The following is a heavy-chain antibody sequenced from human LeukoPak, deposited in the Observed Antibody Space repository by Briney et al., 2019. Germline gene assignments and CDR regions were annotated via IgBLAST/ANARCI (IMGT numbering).Heavy chain of an antibody. CDR2: FYCGGRK. CDR3: ARGNLDGYYYYYGMDV. CDR1: GFTVSSNY. D-gene: IGHD4-11*01. Sequence: GGSLRLSCAASGFTVSSNYMSWVRQAPGKGLEGVSVFYCGGRKYYADSGKGRFTISRDNFKNTLYLQMNSLRAEDTAVYYSARGNLDGYYYYYGMDVWGQGTTVTVSS. J-gene: IGHJ6*02. V-gene: IGHV3-66*01.